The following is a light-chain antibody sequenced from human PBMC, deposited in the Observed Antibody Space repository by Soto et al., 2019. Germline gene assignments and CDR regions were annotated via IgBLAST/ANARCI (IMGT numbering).Light chain of an antibody. CDR1: SSNIGSNY. V-gene: IGLV1-47*01. CDR2: RNN. CDR3: AAWDDSLSGRGV. J-gene: IGLJ2*01. Sequence: QSVLTQPPSASGTPGQRVTISCSGSSSNIGSNYVYWYQQLPGTAPKLLIYRNNKRPSGVPDRFSGSKSGTSASLAISGLRSEDEADYYCAAWDDSLSGRGVFGGGTKVTVL.